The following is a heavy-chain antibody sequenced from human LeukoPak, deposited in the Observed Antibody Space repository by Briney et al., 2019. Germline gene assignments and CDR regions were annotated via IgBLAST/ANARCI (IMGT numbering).Heavy chain of an antibody. CDR2: IHPEGNEK. J-gene: IGHJ4*02. V-gene: IGHV3-7*04. Sequence: SGGSLRLSCAVSGFTFSNFWMSWVRQAPERGLEWVANIHPEGNEKYHVESVKGRFTSSRDNTKNLLFLQMNGLRVEDTAVYYCARGDDFSGDHWGQGTLVTVSS. D-gene: IGHD1-1*01. CDR3: ARGDDFSGDH. CDR1: GFTFSNFW.